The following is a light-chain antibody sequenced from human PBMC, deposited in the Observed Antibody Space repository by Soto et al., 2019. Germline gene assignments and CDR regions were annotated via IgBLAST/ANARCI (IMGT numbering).Light chain of an antibody. J-gene: IGKJ5*01. V-gene: IGKV1-33*01. CDR2: DVS. CDR3: QQYYDLPIT. Sequence: DIQRTQSPYSLSAYVGDSSPITFKASQDIDKYLNWYQQKPGKAPNLLIDDVSNLETGAPSRFSGSGSGTHFTFTTASLQPEDTAIYYCQQYYDLPITVGQGTRWIL. CDR1: QDIDKY.